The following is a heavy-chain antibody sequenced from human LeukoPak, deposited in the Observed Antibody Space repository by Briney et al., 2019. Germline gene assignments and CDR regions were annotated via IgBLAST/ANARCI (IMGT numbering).Heavy chain of an antibody. CDR1: GGSISSYY. CDR2: IYYSGST. J-gene: IGHJ3*02. Sequence: SETLSLTCTVSGGSISSYYWSWIRQPPGKGLEWIGYIYYSGSTNYNPSLKSRVTISVDTSKNQFSLKLSSVTAADTAVYYCAEGGGFGELLSEDAFDIWGQGTMVTVSS. CDR3: AEGGGFGELLSEDAFDI. V-gene: IGHV4-59*01. D-gene: IGHD3-10*01.